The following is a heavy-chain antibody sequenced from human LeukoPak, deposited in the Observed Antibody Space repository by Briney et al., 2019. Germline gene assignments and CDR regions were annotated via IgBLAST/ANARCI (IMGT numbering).Heavy chain of an antibody. CDR2: IYSGGST. CDR3: ARAGLLWFGELLLDY. J-gene: IGHJ4*02. D-gene: IGHD3-10*01. V-gene: IGHV3-66*01. Sequence: GGSLRLSCAASGFTVSSNYTSWVRQAPGKGLEWVSVIYSGGSTYYADSVKGRFTTSRDNSKNTLYLQMNSLRAEDTAVYYCARAGLLWFGELLLDYWGQGTLVTVSS. CDR1: GFTVSSNY.